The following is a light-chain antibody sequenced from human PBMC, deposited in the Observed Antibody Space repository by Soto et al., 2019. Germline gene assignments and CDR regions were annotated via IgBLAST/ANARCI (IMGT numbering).Light chain of an antibody. J-gene: IGKJ1*01. CDR2: GAS. CDR1: QSVNSN. CDR3: QQYNNWPWT. V-gene: IGKV3-15*01. Sequence: EIVMTQSPATLSVSPGERATLSCRASQSVNSNLAWYQQKPGQAPRLLIYGASTRATGIPARFSGSGSRTDFTLTISSLQSEDFAVYYCQQYNNWPWTFGQGTKVDIK.